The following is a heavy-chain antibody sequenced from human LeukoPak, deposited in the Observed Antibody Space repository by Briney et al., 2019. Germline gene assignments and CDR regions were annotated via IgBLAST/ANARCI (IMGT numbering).Heavy chain of an antibody. CDR3: AKDMGYGHYVAFDI. CDR2: ISWNSGSI. CDR1: GFTFDDYA. D-gene: IGHD4-17*01. Sequence: PGRSLRLSCAASGFTFDDYAMHWVRQAPGKGLEWVSGISWNSGSIGYADSVKGRFTISRDNAKNSLYLQMNSLRAEDMALYYCAKDMGYGHYVAFDIWGQGTMVTVSS. V-gene: IGHV3-9*03. J-gene: IGHJ3*02.